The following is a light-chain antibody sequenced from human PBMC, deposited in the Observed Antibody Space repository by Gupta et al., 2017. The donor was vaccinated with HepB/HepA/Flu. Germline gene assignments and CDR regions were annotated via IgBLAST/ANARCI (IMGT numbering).Light chain of an antibody. CDR2: YKSDSDY. Sequence: AVLTQPSSLSASPGASASLTCPLRSGINVGDYRIYWYRQKPGSPPQFLLRYKSDSDYQQGSGVPSRFSGSKDASDNAGILFSSGLQSDDEADYYCMIWHNSAWVFGGGTKVTVL. J-gene: IGLJ3*02. V-gene: IGLV5-45*03. CDR3: MIWHNSAWV. CDR1: SGINVGDYR.